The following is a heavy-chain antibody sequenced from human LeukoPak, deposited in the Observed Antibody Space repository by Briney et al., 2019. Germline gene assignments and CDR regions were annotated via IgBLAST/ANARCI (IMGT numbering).Heavy chain of an antibody. D-gene: IGHD3-3*01. CDR2: IIPIFGTA. CDR3: AITPGDFWSGYEDY. CDR1: GGTFSSYA. V-gene: IGHV1-69*01. Sequence: SVRVSCKASGGTFSSYAISWVRQAPGQGLEWMGGIIPIFGTANYAQKFQGRVTITADESTSTAYMELSSLRSEDTAVYYCAITPGDFWSGYEDYWGQGTLVTVSS. J-gene: IGHJ4*02.